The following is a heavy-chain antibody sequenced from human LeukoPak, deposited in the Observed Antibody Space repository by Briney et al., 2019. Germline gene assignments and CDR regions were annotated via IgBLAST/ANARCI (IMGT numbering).Heavy chain of an antibody. D-gene: IGHD6-19*01. V-gene: IGHV1-69*01. CDR3: ARPGIAVAGDADDAFDI. CDR1: GGTFSSYA. J-gene: IGHJ3*02. Sequence: SVKVSCKASGGTFSSYAISRVRQAPGQGLEWMGGIIPIFGTANYAQRFQGRVTITADESTSTAYMELSSLRSEDTAVYYCARPGIAVAGDADDAFDIWGQGTMVTVSS. CDR2: IIPIFGTA.